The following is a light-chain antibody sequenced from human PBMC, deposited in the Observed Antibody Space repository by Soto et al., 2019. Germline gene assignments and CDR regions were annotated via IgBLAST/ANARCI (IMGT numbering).Light chain of an antibody. CDR2: GAS. Sequence: TVMTQSLATLSVSPGERAPLSCRASQSISDTLAWYQQKPGQAPRLLIYGASTRATGIPARFSGSGSGTEFTLTISSLQSEDFAVYYCQQYNNWPPVTFGPGTKVDIK. J-gene: IGKJ3*01. CDR1: QSISDT. V-gene: IGKV3-15*01. CDR3: QQYNNWPPVT.